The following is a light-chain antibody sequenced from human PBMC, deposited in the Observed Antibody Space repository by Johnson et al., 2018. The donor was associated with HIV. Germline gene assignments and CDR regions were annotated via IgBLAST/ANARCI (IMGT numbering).Light chain of an antibody. CDR1: SSNIGNKY. V-gene: IGLV1-51*01. Sequence: QSVLTQPSSVSAAPGQKVTISCSGSSSNIGNKYVSWYQQLPGTAPKLLIYDNNKRPSGIPDRFSGSKSGTSATLGITGLQTGDEADYYCGTWDSSLSAEVFGTGTKVTVL. CDR2: DNN. CDR3: GTWDSSLSAEV. J-gene: IGLJ1*01.